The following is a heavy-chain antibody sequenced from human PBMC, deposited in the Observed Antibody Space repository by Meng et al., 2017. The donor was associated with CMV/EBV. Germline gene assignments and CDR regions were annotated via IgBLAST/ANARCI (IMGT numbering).Heavy chain of an antibody. Sequence: EAGPVVAGAGLAQPVASMRLSCGASAFKVREKDMSPVRQGPGMGLVDACISCRGYNKNLQDSVKVTITVSRDNTKNTLYIQTNSESVEDTSVCDCTIYSVGNPYGDYWGQGTLVTVSS. CDR3: TIYSVGNPYGDY. CDR1: AFKVREKD. CDR2: SCRGYNK. D-gene: IGHD4-17*01. V-gene: IGHV3-66*01. J-gene: IGHJ4*02.